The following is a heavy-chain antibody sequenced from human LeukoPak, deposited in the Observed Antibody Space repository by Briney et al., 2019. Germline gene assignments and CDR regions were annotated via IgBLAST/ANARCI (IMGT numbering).Heavy chain of an antibody. CDR1: GFTFGTSA. D-gene: IGHD6-13*01. Sequence: GGSLRLSCAAPGFTFGTSAMSWVRRAPGKGPEWVSTFGRSGSDTYYSDSVKGRFTIFRDNSKNTLYLQMNSLRDEDTAVYYCAKGSLGSWYYFDYWGQGTLVTVSS. V-gene: IGHV3-23*01. CDR2: FGRSGSDT. J-gene: IGHJ4*02. CDR3: AKGSLGSWYYFDY.